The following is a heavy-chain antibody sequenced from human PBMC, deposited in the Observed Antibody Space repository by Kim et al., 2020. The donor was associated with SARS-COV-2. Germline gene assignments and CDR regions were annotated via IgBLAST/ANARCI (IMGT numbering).Heavy chain of an antibody. CDR3: ARRPTISEGGGMDV. D-gene: IGHD3-9*01. CDR2: INSDGSST. J-gene: IGHJ6*02. CDR1: GFTFSSYW. V-gene: IGHV3-74*01. Sequence: GGSLRLSCAASGFTFSSYWMHWVRQAPGKGLVWVSRINSDGSSTSYADSVKGRFTISRDNAKNTLYLQMNSLRAEDTAVYYCARRPTISEGGGMDVWGQGTTVTVSS.